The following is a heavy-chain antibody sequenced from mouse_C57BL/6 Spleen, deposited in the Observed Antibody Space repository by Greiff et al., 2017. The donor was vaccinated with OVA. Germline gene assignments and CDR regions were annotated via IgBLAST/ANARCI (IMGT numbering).Heavy chain of an antibody. CDR3: ARSRYDGYPYWYFDV. Sequence: QVQLQQSGAELVRPGTSVKVSCKASGYAFTNYLIEWVKQRPGQGLEWIGVINPGSGGTNYNEKFKGKATLTADKSSSTAYMQLSSLTSEDSAVYFCARSRYDGYPYWYFDVWGTGTTVTVSS. J-gene: IGHJ1*03. CDR1: GYAFTNYL. CDR2: INPGSGGT. D-gene: IGHD2-3*01. V-gene: IGHV1-54*01.